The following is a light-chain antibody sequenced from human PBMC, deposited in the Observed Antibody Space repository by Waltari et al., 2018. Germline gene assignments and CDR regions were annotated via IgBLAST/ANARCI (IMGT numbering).Light chain of an antibody. CDR1: NLGSYS. CDR2: YDS. Sequence: SYVLSQPPSVSVAPGETARITCGGDNLGSYSVHWYPPRPGQAPVLVISYDSDRRPGSPGRFSGSNSGNTATLTITRVEAGDEANYFCQVWHAAIDPGVFGTGTDVTVL. V-gene: IGLV3-21*04. CDR3: QVWHAAIDPGV. J-gene: IGLJ1*01.